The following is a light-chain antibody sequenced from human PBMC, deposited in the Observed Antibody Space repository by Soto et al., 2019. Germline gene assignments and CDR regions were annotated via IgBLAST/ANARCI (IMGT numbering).Light chain of an antibody. V-gene: IGLV2-14*03. CDR2: EVS. Sequence: QSVLTQPASVFGSPGQSITISCTGTSSDVGGYNFVSWYQQHPGKAPKLMFYEVSSRPSGVSNRFSGSKSGNTASLTIPGLQLDDEADYYCSSFTTSSTVVFGTGTKVTVL. J-gene: IGLJ1*01. CDR1: SSDVGGYNF. CDR3: SSFTTSSTVV.